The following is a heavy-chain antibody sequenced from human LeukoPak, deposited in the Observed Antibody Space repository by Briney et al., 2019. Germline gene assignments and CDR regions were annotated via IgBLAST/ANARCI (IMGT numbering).Heavy chain of an antibody. Sequence: SQTLSLTCAISGDSVSSNSAAWNWIRQSPSRGLEWLGRTYYRSKWYNDYAVSVKSRITINPDTSKNQFSLQLNSVTPEDTAVYYCAKVLPNIEQLVPYYFDYWGQGTLVTVSS. V-gene: IGHV6-1*01. CDR1: GDSVSSNSAA. CDR2: TYYRSKWYN. D-gene: IGHD6-13*01. CDR3: AKVLPNIEQLVPYYFDY. J-gene: IGHJ4*02.